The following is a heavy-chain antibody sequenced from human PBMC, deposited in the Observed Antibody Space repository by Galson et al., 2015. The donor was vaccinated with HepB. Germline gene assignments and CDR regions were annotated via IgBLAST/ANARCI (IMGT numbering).Heavy chain of an antibody. D-gene: IGHD5-24*01. CDR1: GGTFSSYG. CDR2: ISAYNGNT. J-gene: IGHJ6*02. CDR3: ARDGYNYYYYYGMDV. V-gene: IGHV1-18*01. Sequence: SVEVSCKASGGTFSSYGISWVRQAPGQGLEWMGWISAYNGNTNYAQKLQGRVTMTTDTSTSTAYMELRSLRSDDTAVYYCARDGYNYYYYYGMDVWGQGTTVTVSS.